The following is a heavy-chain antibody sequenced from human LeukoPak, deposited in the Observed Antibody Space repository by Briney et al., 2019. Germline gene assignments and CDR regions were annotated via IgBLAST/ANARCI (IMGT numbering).Heavy chain of an antibody. CDR3: ARGQVPAARGYNWFDH. D-gene: IGHD2-2*01. Sequence: SETLSLTWAVYGWSFNDYYWNWVRQPPGKGLEWIGEINARGDTNYNPSLKSRVTISVDSSKNQFSLTLTSMIAADTAIYYCARGQVPAARGYNWFDHWGQGTLVTVSS. J-gene: IGHJ5*02. CDR1: GWSFNDYY. CDR2: INARGDT. V-gene: IGHV4-34*01.